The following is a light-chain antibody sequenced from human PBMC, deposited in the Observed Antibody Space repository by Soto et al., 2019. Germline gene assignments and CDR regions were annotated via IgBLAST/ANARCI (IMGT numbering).Light chain of an antibody. V-gene: IGKV3-20*01. CDR3: QQYDSSLCT. CDR1: QSVSAGS. CDR2: DAS. Sequence: EIVLTQSPGTLSLSPGERATLSCRASQSVSAGSLAWYQQKPGQAPRLLILDASNRASGIADRFSGSGSGTDFTLTISRLEPEDFAVYYCQQYDSSLCTFGQGTKLEIK. J-gene: IGKJ2*02.